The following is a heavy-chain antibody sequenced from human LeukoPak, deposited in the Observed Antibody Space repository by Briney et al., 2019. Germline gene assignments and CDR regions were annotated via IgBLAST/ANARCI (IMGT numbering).Heavy chain of an antibody. Sequence: PSETLSLTCAVYGGSFSGYYWSWIRQPPGKGLEWIGEINHSGSTNYNPSLKSRVTISVDTSKNQFSLKLSSVTAADTAVYYCARGQSVVVVPAAFSALDIWGQGTMVTVSS. J-gene: IGHJ3*02. D-gene: IGHD2-2*01. CDR3: ARGQSVVVVPAAFSALDI. V-gene: IGHV4-34*01. CDR2: INHSGST. CDR1: GGSFSGYY.